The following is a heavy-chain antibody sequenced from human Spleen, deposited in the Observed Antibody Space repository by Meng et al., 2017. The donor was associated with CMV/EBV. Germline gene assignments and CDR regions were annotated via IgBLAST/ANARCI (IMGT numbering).Heavy chain of an antibody. Sequence: GESLKISCAASGFTFSSYSMNWVRQAPGKGLEWVSSISSTTSYIFYADSVKGRFTISRDNAKMSLYLQLNSLRAEDTAVYYCARDNWFDPWGQGTLVTVSS. CDR2: ISSTTSYI. CDR3: ARDNWFDP. V-gene: IGHV3-21*01. CDR1: GFTFSSYS. J-gene: IGHJ5*02.